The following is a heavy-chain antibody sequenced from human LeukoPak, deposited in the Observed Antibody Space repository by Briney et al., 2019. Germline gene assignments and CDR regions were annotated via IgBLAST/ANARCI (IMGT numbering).Heavy chain of an antibody. Sequence: ASVKVSCKASGYTFTGYYMHWVRQAPGQGLEWMGWINHNSGGTNYAQKFQGWVTMTRDTSSSTAYMELSRLRSDDTAVYYCARGGCSGGSCYGGFWFDPWGQGTLVTVSS. D-gene: IGHD2-15*01. J-gene: IGHJ5*02. CDR3: ARGGCSGGSCYGGFWFDP. CDR1: GYTFTGYY. V-gene: IGHV1-2*04. CDR2: INHNSGGT.